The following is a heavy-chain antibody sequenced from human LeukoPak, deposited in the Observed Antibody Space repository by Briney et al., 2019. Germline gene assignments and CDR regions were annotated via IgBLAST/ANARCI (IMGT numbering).Heavy chain of an antibody. D-gene: IGHD3-9*01. CDR1: GGSVSSGSYY. V-gene: IGHV4-61*01. Sequence: PSETLSLTCTVSGGSVSSGSYYWRWIRQPPGKGLEWIGYIYYSGSTNYNPSLKSRVTISVDTSKNQFSLKLSSVTAADTAVYYCARDAPSNTGDILTGFYYYGMDVWGQGTTVTVSS. CDR3: ARDAPSNTGDILTGFYYYGMDV. CDR2: IYYSGST. J-gene: IGHJ6*02.